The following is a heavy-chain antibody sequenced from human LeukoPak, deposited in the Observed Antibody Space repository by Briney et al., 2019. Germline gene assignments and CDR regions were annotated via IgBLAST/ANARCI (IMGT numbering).Heavy chain of an antibody. CDR2: ISSSSSYI. D-gene: IGHD3-22*01. CDR3: ARSLSRRYYYDSSGQPPNDASDI. V-gene: IGHV3-21*01. Sequence: GGSLRLSCAASGFIFSRNSMNWVRQAPGKGLEWVSSISSSSSYIYYADSVKGRFTISRDNAKNSLYLQMNSLRAEDTAVYYCARSLSRRYYYDSSGQPPNDASDIWGQGTMVTVSS. CDR1: GFIFSRNS. J-gene: IGHJ3*02.